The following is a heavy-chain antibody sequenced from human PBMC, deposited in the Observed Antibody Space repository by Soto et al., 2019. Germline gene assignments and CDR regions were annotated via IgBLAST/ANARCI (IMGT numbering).Heavy chain of an antibody. D-gene: IGHD3-16*02. J-gene: IGHJ4*02. CDR3: AKAPIMISFGGVSVGSYFDY. V-gene: IGHV3-23*01. Sequence: EVQLLESGGGLVQPGGSLRLSCAASGFTFSSYAMSWVRQAPGKGLEWVSAISGSGGSTYYADSVKGRFTISRDNSKNPLYLQMNSLRAEDTAVYYCAKAPIMISFGGVSVGSYFDYWGQGTLVTVSS. CDR1: GFTFSSYA. CDR2: ISGSGGST.